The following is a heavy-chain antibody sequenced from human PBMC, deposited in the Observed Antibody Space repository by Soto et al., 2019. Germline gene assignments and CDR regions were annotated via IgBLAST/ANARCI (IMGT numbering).Heavy chain of an antibody. CDR1: GFTFSDYY. Sequence: GGSLRLSCAASGFTFSDYYMSWIRQAPGKGLEWVSYISSSGSTIYYADSVKGRFTISRDNAKNSLYLQMNSLRAEDTAVYYCARYGSYYAASWFDPWGQGTLVTVSS. CDR2: ISSSGSTI. J-gene: IGHJ5*02. V-gene: IGHV3-11*01. CDR3: ARYGSYYAASWFDP. D-gene: IGHD3-3*01.